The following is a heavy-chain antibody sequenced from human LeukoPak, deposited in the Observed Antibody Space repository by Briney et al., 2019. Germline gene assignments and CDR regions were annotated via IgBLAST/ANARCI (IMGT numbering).Heavy chain of an antibody. D-gene: IGHD6-19*01. Sequence: KTGGSLRLSCAASGFTFSNYGMNWVRQAPGKGLEWVSSISSSSSYIYCADSVKGRFTISRDNAKNSLYLQMNSLRAEDTAVYYCAKSSGWNYYYYYMDVWGKGTTVIASS. CDR2: ISSSSSYI. V-gene: IGHV3-21*01. CDR3: AKSSGWNYYYYYMDV. CDR1: GFTFSNYG. J-gene: IGHJ6*03.